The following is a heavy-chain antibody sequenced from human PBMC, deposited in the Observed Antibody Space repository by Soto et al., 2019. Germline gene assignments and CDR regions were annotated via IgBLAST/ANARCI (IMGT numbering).Heavy chain of an antibody. CDR3: ARRCSGGSCYSENYYYGMDV. CDR2: INPSGGST. Sequence: GASVKVSCKASGYTFTSYYMHWVRQAPGQGLEWMGIINPSGGSTSYAQKFQGRVTMTRDTSTSTVYMELSSLRSEDTAVYYCARRCSGGSCYSENYYYGMDVWGQGTTVTVSS. D-gene: IGHD2-15*01. CDR1: GYTFTSYY. V-gene: IGHV1-46*01. J-gene: IGHJ6*02.